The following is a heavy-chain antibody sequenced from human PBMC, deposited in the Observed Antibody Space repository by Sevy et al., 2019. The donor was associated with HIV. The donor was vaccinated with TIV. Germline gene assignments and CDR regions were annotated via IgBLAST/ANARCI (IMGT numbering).Heavy chain of an antibody. Sequence: GGSLRLSCAASGFTFSSYSMNWVRQAPGKGLEWVSSISSSSSYIYYADSVKGRFTISRDNAKNSLYLQMNGLRAEDTAVYYCARALGGIAVAGRGPYAFDIWGQGTMVTVSS. V-gene: IGHV3-21*01. CDR2: ISSSSSYI. D-gene: IGHD6-19*01. J-gene: IGHJ3*02. CDR3: ARALGGIAVAGRGPYAFDI. CDR1: GFTFSSYS.